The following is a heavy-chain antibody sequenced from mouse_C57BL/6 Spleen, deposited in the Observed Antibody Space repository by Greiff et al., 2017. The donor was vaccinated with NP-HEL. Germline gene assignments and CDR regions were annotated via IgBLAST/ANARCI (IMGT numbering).Heavy chain of an antibody. CDR1: GYTFTDYE. V-gene: IGHV1-15*01. CDR2: IDPETGGT. Sequence: QVQLQQSGAELVRPGASVTLSCTASGYTFTDYEMHWVKQTPVHGLEWIGAIDPETGGTAYNQKFKGKAILTADKSSSTAYMELRSLTSEDSAGDYWTRSGPAWFAYWGQGTLVTVSA. J-gene: IGHJ3*01. CDR3: TRSGPAWFAY.